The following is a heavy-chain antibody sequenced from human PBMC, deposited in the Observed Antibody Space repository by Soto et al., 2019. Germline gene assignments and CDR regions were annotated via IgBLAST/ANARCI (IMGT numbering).Heavy chain of an antibody. CDR3: ARGHDYYYSRYV. J-gene: IGHJ6*03. CDR2: MNPNSGNT. CDR1: GYTFTSYD. Sequence: ASVKVSCKASGYTFTSYDINWVRQATGQGLEWMGWMNPNSGNTGYAQKFQGRVTMTRNTSISTAYMELSSLRSEDTAVYYCARGHDYYYSRYVWGKGTTVTVSS. V-gene: IGHV1-8*01.